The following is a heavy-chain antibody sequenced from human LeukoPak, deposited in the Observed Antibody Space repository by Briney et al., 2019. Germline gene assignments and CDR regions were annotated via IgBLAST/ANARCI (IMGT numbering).Heavy chain of an antibody. J-gene: IGHJ4*02. Sequence: GSLSLSCAASGFPFSSYGMYRVRQAPGKGLEWVSSISSSSSYIYYADSVKGRFTISRDNAKNSLYLQMNSLRAEDTAVYYCARDGVVVAATRLGYWGQGTLVTVSS. D-gene: IGHD2-15*01. CDR2: ISSSSSYI. CDR1: GFPFSSYG. CDR3: ARDGVVVAATRLGY. V-gene: IGHV3-21*01.